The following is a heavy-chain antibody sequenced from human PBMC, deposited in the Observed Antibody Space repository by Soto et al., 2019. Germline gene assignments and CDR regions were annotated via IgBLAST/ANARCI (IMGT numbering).Heavy chain of an antibody. V-gene: IGHV3-74*01. D-gene: IGHD2-2*01. Sequence: GGSLRLSCAASGFTFSSYWMHWVRQAPGKGLVWVSRINSDGSSTSYADSVKGRFTISRDNAKNTLYLQMNSLRAEDTAVNYGARLGAVPRENIVVVPAAMGAPCGMDVWGQGTTVTVSS. J-gene: IGHJ6*02. CDR3: ARLGAVPRENIVVVPAAMGAPCGMDV. CDR1: GFTFSSYW. CDR2: INSDGSST.